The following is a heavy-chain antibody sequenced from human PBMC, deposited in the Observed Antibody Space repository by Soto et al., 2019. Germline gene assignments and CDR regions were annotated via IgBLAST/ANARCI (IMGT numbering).Heavy chain of an antibody. V-gene: IGHV3-7*03. Sequence: GGSLRLSCAASGFTFSDYWMSWVRQAPGKGPEWVANIKFDGSVKQYVDSVRGRFTISRDNSRNSLFLQMNSLRAGDTAVYYCVKDGGYWSSAVCYSPRIRYFLSWGQGTLVTVSS. CDR3: VKDGGYWSSAVCYSPRIRYFLS. CDR1: GFTFSDYW. CDR2: IKFDGSVK. D-gene: IGHD2-8*01. J-gene: IGHJ1*01.